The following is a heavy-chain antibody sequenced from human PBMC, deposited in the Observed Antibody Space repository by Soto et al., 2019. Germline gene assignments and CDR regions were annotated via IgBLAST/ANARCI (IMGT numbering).Heavy chain of an antibody. CDR2: TYYRSKWYN. V-gene: IGHV6-1*01. D-gene: IGHD5-18*01. Sequence: PSQTLSLTCAISGDSVSSNSAAWNWIRQSPSRGLEWLGRTYYRSKWYNDYAVSVKSRITINPDTSKNQFSLQLNSVTPEDTAVYYCARVGYSYGYVVYYYGMDIWGQGTTVTVSS. CDR1: GDSVSSNSAA. J-gene: IGHJ6*02. CDR3: ARVGYSYGYVVYYYGMDI.